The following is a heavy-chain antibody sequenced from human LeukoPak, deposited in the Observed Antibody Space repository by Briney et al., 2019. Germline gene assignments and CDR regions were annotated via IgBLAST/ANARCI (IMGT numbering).Heavy chain of an antibody. J-gene: IGHJ4*02. V-gene: IGHV3-30*02. Sequence: GGSLRLSCAASGFTFSSYGMHWVRQAPGKGLEWVAFIRYDGSNKYYADSVKGRFTISRDNAKNSLYLQMNSLRAEDTAVYYCARLRPCSGGSCYGDYWGQGTLVTVSS. CDR1: GFTFSSYG. D-gene: IGHD2-15*01. CDR2: IRYDGSNK. CDR3: ARLRPCSGGSCYGDY.